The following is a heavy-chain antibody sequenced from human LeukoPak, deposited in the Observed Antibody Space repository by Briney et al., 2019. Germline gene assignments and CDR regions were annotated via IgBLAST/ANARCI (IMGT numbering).Heavy chain of an antibody. CDR1: GYTFTSYG. CDR3: ARGEQQPGPYYYYMDV. D-gene: IGHD6-13*01. V-gene: IGHV1-18*01. Sequence: GASVKVSCKASGYTFTSYGISWVRQAPGQGLEWMGWISAYNGNTNYAQKLQGRVTMTTDTSTSTAYMELRSLRSDDTAVYYCARGEQQPGPYYYYMDVWGKGTTVTVSS. J-gene: IGHJ6*03. CDR2: ISAYNGNT.